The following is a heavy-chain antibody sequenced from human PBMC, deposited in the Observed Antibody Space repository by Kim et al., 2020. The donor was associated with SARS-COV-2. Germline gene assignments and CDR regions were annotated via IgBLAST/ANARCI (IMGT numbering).Heavy chain of an antibody. V-gene: IGHV5-51*01. Sequence: GESLKISCKGSGYSFTSYWIGWVRQMPGKGLEWMGIIYPGDSDTRYSPSFQGQVTISADKSISTAYLQWSSLKASDTAMYYCARGAFGVVPSLYYYYGMDVWGQGTTVTVSS. CDR2: IYPGDSDT. J-gene: IGHJ6*02. CDR1: GYSFTSYW. CDR3: ARGAFGVVPSLYYYYGMDV. D-gene: IGHD3-3*01.